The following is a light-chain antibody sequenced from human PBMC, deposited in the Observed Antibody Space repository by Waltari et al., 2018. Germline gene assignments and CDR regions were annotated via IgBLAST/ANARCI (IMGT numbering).Light chain of an antibody. J-gene: IGLJ3*02. Sequence: QSALTQPPSVSGFPGHSITIPCPGTSRDVGGYNHVPWYQQHPGKVPKLLIFDVSNRPSGVSNRFSGSKSGNTASLTISGLQAEDESDYYCCSFTSRSTWVFGGGTKLTVL. CDR2: DVS. V-gene: IGLV2-14*01. CDR3: CSFTSRSTWV. CDR1: SRDVGGYNH.